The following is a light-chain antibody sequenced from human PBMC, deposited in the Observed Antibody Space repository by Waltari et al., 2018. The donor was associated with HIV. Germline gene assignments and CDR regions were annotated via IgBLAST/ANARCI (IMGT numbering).Light chain of an antibody. CDR2: STN. CDR3: VLYMGSGIWV. Sequence: QTVVTQEPSFSVSPGGTVTLTCGLNSGSVSTSSYPSWYQQTPGQAPPPLISSTNTRSSGVPDRFSGSIRGNKAALTITGAQADDESDYYCVLYMGSGIWVFGGGTKLTVL. J-gene: IGLJ2*01. CDR1: SGSVSTSSY. V-gene: IGLV8-61*01.